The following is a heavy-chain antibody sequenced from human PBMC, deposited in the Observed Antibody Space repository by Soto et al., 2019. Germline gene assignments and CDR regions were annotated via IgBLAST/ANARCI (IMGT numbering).Heavy chain of an antibody. CDR2: IYYSGST. CDR3: ARWWSGSRQGFDP. Sequence: SETLSLTCTVSGVSNSSGDYYWSWIRQHPGKGLEWIGYIYYSGSTYYNPSLKSRVTISVDTSKNQFSLKLSSVTAADTAVYYCARWWSGSRQGFDPWGQGTLVTVSS. J-gene: IGHJ5*02. D-gene: IGHD3-3*01. V-gene: IGHV4-31*03. CDR1: GVSNSSGDYY.